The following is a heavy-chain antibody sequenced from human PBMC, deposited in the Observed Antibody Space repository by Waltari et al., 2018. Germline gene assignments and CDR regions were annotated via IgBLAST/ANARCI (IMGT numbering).Heavy chain of an antibody. V-gene: IGHV3-23*01. CDR3: AKLYNRYCSGGSCYLLIPFDY. CDR2: ISGSGGST. J-gene: IGHJ4*02. D-gene: IGHD2-15*01. Sequence: EVQLLESGGGLVQPGGSLRLSCAASGFTFSSYAMSWVRKAPGKGPEWVSAISGSGGSTYYADSVKGRFTISRDNSKNTLYLQMNSLRAEDTAVYYCAKLYNRYCSGGSCYLLIPFDYWGQGTLVTVSS. CDR1: GFTFSSYA.